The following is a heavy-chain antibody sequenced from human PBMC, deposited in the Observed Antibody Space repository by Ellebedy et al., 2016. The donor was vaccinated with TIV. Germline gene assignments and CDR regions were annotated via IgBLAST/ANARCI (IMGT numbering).Heavy chain of an antibody. J-gene: IGHJ6*02. CDR1: GFPYSTCA. D-gene: IGHD2-2*01. CDR2: IWYDGGDK. V-gene: IGHV3-33*06. Sequence: GESLKISCAASGFPYSTCAMSWVRQAPGKGLEWVAVIWYDGGDKNYADSVRGRFTISRDNSKNTLYLQMNSLRGEDTAVYYCAKGGDCTTISCYFGYYYYGMDVWGQGTTVTVSS. CDR3: AKGGDCTTISCYFGYYYYGMDV.